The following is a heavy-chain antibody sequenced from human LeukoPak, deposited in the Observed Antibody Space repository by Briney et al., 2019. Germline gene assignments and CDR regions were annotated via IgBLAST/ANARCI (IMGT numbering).Heavy chain of an antibody. Sequence: GGSLRLSCAASGFTFSSYSMNWVRQAPGKGLEWVSYISSSGNTIDYADSMKGRFTISRDNAKNSLYLQMVSLRAEDTAVYYCARLRGHSYGYGDYWGQGTLVTVSS. CDR2: ISSSGNTI. D-gene: IGHD5-18*01. CDR3: ARLRGHSYGYGDY. V-gene: IGHV3-48*04. J-gene: IGHJ4*02. CDR1: GFTFSSYS.